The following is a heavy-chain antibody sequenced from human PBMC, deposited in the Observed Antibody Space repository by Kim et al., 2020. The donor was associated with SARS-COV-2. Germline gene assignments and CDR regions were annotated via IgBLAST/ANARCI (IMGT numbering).Heavy chain of an antibody. Sequence: GGSLRLSCAASGFTFSSYDMHWVRQATGKGLEWVSAIGTAGDTYYPGSVKGRFTISRENAKNSLYLQMNSLRAGDTAVYYCARAHPYYYDSGGYYRTVYYYYGMDVWGQGTTVTVSS. CDR3: ARAHPYYYDSGGYYRTVYYYYGMDV. D-gene: IGHD3-22*01. CDR1: GFTFSSYD. V-gene: IGHV3-13*04. J-gene: IGHJ6*02. CDR2: IGTAGDT.